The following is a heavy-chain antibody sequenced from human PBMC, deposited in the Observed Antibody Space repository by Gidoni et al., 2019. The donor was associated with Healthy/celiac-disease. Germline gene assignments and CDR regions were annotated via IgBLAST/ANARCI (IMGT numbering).Heavy chain of an antibody. CDR2: INPNSVGT. Sequence: QVQLVQSGAEVKKPGASVKVSCKASGYTFTGYYLHWVRQAPGQGLAWMGRINPNSVGTNYAQKFQGRVTMTRDTSISTAYMELSRLRSDDTAVYYCARDGSPMVQGVIITNFDYWGQGTLVTVSS. CDR3: ARDGSPMVQGVIITNFDY. V-gene: IGHV1-2*06. D-gene: IGHD3-10*01. J-gene: IGHJ4*02. CDR1: GYTFTGYY.